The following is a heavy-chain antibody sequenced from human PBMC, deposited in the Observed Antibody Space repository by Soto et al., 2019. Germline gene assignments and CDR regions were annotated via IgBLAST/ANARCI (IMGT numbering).Heavy chain of an antibody. J-gene: IGHJ6*02. D-gene: IGHD2-2*01. CDR1: GYTFTGYY. CDR3: ASPDCSSTSCQHYYYYGMDV. V-gene: IGHV1-2*02. CDR2: INPNSGGT. Sequence: ASVKVSCNASGYTFTGYYMHWVRQAPGQGLEWMGWINPNSGGTNYAQKFQGRVTMTRDTSISTAYMELSRPRSGDTAVYYCASPDCSSTSCQHYYYYGMDVWGQGTTVTVSS.